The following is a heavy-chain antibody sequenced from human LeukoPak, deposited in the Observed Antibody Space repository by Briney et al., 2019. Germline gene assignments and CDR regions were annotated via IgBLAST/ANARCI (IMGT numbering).Heavy chain of an antibody. CDR1: GFTFSSYS. V-gene: IGHV3-21*01. J-gene: IGHJ4*02. Sequence: GGSLRLSCAASGFTFSSYSMNWVRQAPGKGLEWVSSISSSSSYIYYADSVKGRFTISRDNAKNSLYLQMNSLRAEDTAVYYCARGFRGSGGSAVYWGQGTLVTVSS. D-gene: IGHD3-10*01. CDR3: ARGFRGSGGSAVY. CDR2: ISSSSSYI.